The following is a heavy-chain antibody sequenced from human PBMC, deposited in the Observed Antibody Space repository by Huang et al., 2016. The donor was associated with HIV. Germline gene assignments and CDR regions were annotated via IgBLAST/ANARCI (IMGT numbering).Heavy chain of an antibody. CDR1: GFPFNNHA. CDR2: ISNDGSNN. J-gene: IGHJ3*02. Sequence: QVQLVESGGGVVQPGRSLRLSCAASGFPFNNHAMHWVRQAQGKGLDWVEVISNDGSNNYYADSVKGRFTSSRDSSKSTLFLHMTSLRTEDTAVYYCARAKDTWDAYDIWGQGTMVIVSS. V-gene: IGHV3-30-3*01. D-gene: IGHD5-18*01. CDR3: ARAKDTWDAYDI.